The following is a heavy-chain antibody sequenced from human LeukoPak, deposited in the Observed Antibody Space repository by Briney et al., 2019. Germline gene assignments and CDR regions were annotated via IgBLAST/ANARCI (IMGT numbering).Heavy chain of an antibody. D-gene: IGHD6-13*01. CDR1: GLTFDDYA. V-gene: IGHV3-43*02. J-gene: IGHJ4*02. CDR3: AKDQSSSSGIDY. CDR2: ISGDGGST. Sequence: PGGSLRLSCAASGLTFDDYAMHWVRQAPGKGLEWVSLISGDGGSTYYADSVKGRFTISRDNSKNSLYLQMNSLRTEDTALYYCAKDQSSSSGIDYWGQGTLVTVSS.